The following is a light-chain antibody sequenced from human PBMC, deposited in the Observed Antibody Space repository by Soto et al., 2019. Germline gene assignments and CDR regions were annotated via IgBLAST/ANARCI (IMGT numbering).Light chain of an antibody. V-gene: IGKV3-20*01. Sequence: EIVLTQSPGTLSLSPGESATLSCRASQSVISRYVAWYQQQPGQAPRLLIYDVSNRATGIPDRFIGSGSGTDFTLTITRLEPEDFALYYCQQYGSSPSTFGQGTKV. CDR1: QSVISRY. CDR3: QQYGSSPST. J-gene: IGKJ1*01. CDR2: DVS.